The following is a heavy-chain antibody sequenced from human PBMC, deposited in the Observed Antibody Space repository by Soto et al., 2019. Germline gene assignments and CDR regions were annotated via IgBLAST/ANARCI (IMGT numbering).Heavy chain of an antibody. CDR2: IYWDDDK. D-gene: IGHD3-10*01. CDR1: GFSLTTSGVG. Sequence: QITLKESGPPLVRPTQTLTLTCTFSGFSLTTSGVGVGWIRQPPGKALEWLAVIYWDDDKRYSSSLKSRLTITKDTSKNQVVLTMTNMDPVDTATYYCAHHPYYGLGSYFFDYWGQGTLVTVSS. CDR3: AHHPYYGLGSYFFDY. J-gene: IGHJ4*02. V-gene: IGHV2-5*02.